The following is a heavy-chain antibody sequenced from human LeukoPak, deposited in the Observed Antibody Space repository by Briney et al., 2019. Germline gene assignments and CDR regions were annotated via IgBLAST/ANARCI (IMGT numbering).Heavy chain of an antibody. V-gene: IGHV3-21*01. D-gene: IGHD1-26*01. J-gene: IGHJ4*02. Sequence: GGSLRLSCAASGFTFSSYSMNWVRQAPGKGLEWVSSISSSSSYIYYADSVKGRFTISRDNAKNSLYLQMNSLKAEDTAVYYCARDVLASSGRSFDYWGQGTLVTVSS. CDR3: ARDVLASSGRSFDY. CDR1: GFTFSSYS. CDR2: ISSSSSYI.